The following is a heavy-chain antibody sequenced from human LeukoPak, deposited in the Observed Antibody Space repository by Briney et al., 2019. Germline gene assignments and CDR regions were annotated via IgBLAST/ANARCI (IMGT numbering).Heavy chain of an antibody. CDR3: ARVPGYNGNDYYFDY. J-gene: IGHJ4*02. CDR1: GYTFTSYG. D-gene: IGHD5-12*01. CDR2: ISAYNGNR. V-gene: IGHV1-18*01. Sequence: ASVKVSCKASGYTFTSYGISWVRQAPGQGLEWMGWISAYNGNRNSAQKLRDRVTMTTDTSTGTAYMELRSLRSDDTAVYYCARVPGYNGNDYYFDYWEQGTLVIVSS.